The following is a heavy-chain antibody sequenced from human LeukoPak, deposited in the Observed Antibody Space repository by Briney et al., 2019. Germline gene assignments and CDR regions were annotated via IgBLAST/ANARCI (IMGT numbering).Heavy chain of an antibody. CDR1: GGTFSSYA. J-gene: IGHJ3*02. D-gene: IGHD3-22*01. CDR2: IIPIFGTA. V-gene: IGHV1-69*05. CDR3: ARRGDYDSSGYLDAFDI. Sequence: SVKVSCKASGGTFSSYAISCVRQAPGQGLEWMGGIIPIFGTANYAQKFQGRVTITTDESTSTAYMELSSLRSEDTAVYYCARRGDYDSSGYLDAFDIWGQGTMVTVSS.